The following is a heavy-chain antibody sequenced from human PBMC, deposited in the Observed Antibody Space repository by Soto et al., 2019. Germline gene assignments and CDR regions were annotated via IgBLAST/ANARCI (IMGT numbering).Heavy chain of an antibody. CDR1: GGSISSGGYY. J-gene: IGHJ6*02. V-gene: IGHV4-31*03. D-gene: IGHD2-2*01. CDR3: ARDIPAAIGWYGMDV. CDR2: IYYSGST. Sequence: SETLSLTCTVSGGSISSGGYYWSWIRQHPGKGLEWIGYIYYSGSTYYNPSLKSRVTISVDTSKNQFSLKLSSVTAADTAVYYCARDIPAAIGWYGMDVWGQGTTVTVSS.